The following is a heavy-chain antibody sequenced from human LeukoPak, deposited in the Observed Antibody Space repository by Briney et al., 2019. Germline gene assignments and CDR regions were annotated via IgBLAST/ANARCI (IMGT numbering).Heavy chain of an antibody. V-gene: IGHV3-33*01. J-gene: IGHJ4*02. D-gene: IGHD3-16*01. CDR2: IWSDGSNK. CDR3: ARVGPYDSVTSHIPPYYFDY. Sequence: PGGSLRLSCAASGFTFFNNYAMHWVRQAPGKGLEWVAVIWSDGSNKYYADSVKGRFTISRDNSKNTLYLQMNSLRVEDTAMYYCARVGPYDSVTSHIPPYYFDYWGQGTLVTVSS. CDR1: GFTFFNNYA.